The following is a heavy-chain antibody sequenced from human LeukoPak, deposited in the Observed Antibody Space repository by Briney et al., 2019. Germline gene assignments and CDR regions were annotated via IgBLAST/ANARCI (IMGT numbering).Heavy chain of an antibody. CDR1: GFTFTNAW. CDR2: IKSKTDGETT. CDR3: ARDGGDSFDY. V-gene: IGHV3-15*01. D-gene: IGHD2-21*02. Sequence: GGSPRLSCVDSGFTFTNAWMSRVRQAPGKGLEWIGRIKSKTDGETTNYAEPVRGRFTISRDDSKSAVYLQMNSLRAEDTAVYYCARDGGDSFDYWGQGTLVTVSS. J-gene: IGHJ4*02.